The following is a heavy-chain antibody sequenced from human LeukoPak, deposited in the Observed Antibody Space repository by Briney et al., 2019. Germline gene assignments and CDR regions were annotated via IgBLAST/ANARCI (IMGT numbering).Heavy chain of an antibody. Sequence: RGSLRLSCAASGFTFSNAWMSWVRQAPGKGLEWVGRIKSKTDGGTTDYAAPVKGRFTISRDDSKNTLYLQMNSLKTEDTAVYYCTTEVYGSGSFNDYWGQGTLVTVSS. J-gene: IGHJ4*02. V-gene: IGHV3-15*01. CDR1: GFTFSNAW. CDR3: TTEVYGSGSFNDY. CDR2: IKSKTDGGTT. D-gene: IGHD3-10*01.